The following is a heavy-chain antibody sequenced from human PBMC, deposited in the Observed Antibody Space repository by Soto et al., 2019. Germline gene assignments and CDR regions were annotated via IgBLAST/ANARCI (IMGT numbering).Heavy chain of an antibody. CDR2: ISGSGGST. CDR1: GFTFSNSG. J-gene: IGHJ6*02. V-gene: IGHV3-23*01. D-gene: IGHD3-22*01. CDR3: AKCGEVYYDSSGFSLYYYYYGMDV. Sequence: GGSLRLSCAASGFTFSNSGLSWVRQAPGKGLERISAISGSGGSTYYADSVKGRFTISRDNTKNTLHLQMKSLRAEDTAVYYCAKCGEVYYDSSGFSLYYYYYGMDVWGQGTTVTVSS.